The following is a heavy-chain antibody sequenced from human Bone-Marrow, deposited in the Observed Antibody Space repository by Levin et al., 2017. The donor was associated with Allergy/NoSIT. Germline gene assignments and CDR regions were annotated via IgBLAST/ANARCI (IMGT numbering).Heavy chain of an antibody. CDR1: GFTFSSYG. CDR2: IWYDGSNK. J-gene: IGHJ6*02. V-gene: IGHV3-33*01. CDR3: ARDIMVRPIYGMDV. Sequence: PGESLKISCAASGFTFSSYGMHWVRQAPGKGLEWVAVIWYDGSNKYYADSVKGRFTISRDNSKNTLYLQMNSLRAEDTAVYYCARDIMVRPIYGMDVWGQGTTVTVSS. D-gene: IGHD3-10*01.